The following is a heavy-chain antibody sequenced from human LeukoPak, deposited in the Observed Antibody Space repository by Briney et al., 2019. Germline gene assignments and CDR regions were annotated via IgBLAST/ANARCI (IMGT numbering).Heavy chain of an antibody. D-gene: IGHD6-13*01. CDR2: ISWNSGSI. J-gene: IGHJ4*02. CDR1: GFTFSSYA. Sequence: GGSLRLSCAASGFTFSSYAMHWVRHAPGKGLEWVSGISWNSGSIGYADCVKGRFTISRDNAKNSLYLQMNSLRAEDMALYYCAKDIGAAAGIIDYWGQGTLVTDSS. CDR3: AKDIGAAAGIIDY. V-gene: IGHV3-9*03.